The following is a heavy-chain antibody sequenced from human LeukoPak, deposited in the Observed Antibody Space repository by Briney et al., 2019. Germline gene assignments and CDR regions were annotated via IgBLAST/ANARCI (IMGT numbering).Heavy chain of an antibody. CDR3: AADAQDPADAFDI. Sequence: GASVKVSCKASGFTFTSSAMQWVRQARGQRLEWIGWIVVGSGNTNYAQKFQERVTITRDMSTSTAYMELSSLRSEDTAVYYWAADAQDPADAFDIWGQGTMAPVSS. J-gene: IGHJ3*02. CDR1: GFTFTSSA. CDR2: IVVGSGNT. V-gene: IGHV1-58*02.